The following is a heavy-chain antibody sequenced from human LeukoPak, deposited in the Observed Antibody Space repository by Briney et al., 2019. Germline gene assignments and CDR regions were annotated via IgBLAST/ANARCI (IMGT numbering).Heavy chain of an antibody. CDR1: GGSISSSSYY. CDR3: AISRSNWFDP. J-gene: IGHJ5*02. CDR2: IYYSGST. Sequence: SETLSLTCTVSGGSISSSSYYWGWIRQPPGKGLEWLGSIYYSGSTYYDPSLKSRVTISVDTSKNQFSLKLSSVTAADTAVYYCAISRSNWFDPWGQGTLVTVSS. V-gene: IGHV4-39*07.